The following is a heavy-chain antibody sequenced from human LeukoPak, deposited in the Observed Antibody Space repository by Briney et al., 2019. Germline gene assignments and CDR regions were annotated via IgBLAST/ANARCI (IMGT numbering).Heavy chain of an antibody. CDR3: SREGGSGWAYDY. D-gene: IGHD6-19*01. V-gene: IGHV3-49*03. CDR1: GFTFGDYA. J-gene: IGHJ4*02. Sequence: GGSLRVSCTGSGFTFGDYAMSWFRQAPERGLEYIGFIRSKVYGGTPEYAASVRGRFTISRDDSKSITYLQMHSLKSEDTAVYYCSREGGSGWAYDYWGQGTVVTVSS. CDR2: IRSKVYGGTP.